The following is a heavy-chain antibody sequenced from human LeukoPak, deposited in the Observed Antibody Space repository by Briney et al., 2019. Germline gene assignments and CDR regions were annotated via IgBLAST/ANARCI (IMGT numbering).Heavy chain of an antibody. J-gene: IGHJ4*02. Sequence: GASVNVSCKSSVGTYSSYAISWVRQAPGQGLEWMGGIIPIFGTANYAQKFQGRVTITTDESTSTAYMELSSVRSEDTAVYYCARGQQTVYYFDYWGQGTLVTVSS. CDR2: IIPIFGTA. D-gene: IGHD6-13*01. CDR1: VGTYSSYA. CDR3: ARGQQTVYYFDY. V-gene: IGHV1-69*05.